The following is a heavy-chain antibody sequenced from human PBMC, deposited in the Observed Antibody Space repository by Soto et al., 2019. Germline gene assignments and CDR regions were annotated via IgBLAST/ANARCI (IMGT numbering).Heavy chain of an antibody. D-gene: IGHD3-16*01. V-gene: IGHV4-61*01. Sequence: LSLTCAVSGDSVSNDNYYWSWIRQPPGKGLEWIGYIYYSGTTNYNSYLKSRLSLSVDMSKNQFSLKLASVTAADTAVYFCARSQRGRTAFTFDYWGQGALVTVSS. J-gene: IGHJ4*02. CDR2: IYYSGTT. CDR3: ARSQRGRTAFTFDY. CDR1: GDSVSNDNYY.